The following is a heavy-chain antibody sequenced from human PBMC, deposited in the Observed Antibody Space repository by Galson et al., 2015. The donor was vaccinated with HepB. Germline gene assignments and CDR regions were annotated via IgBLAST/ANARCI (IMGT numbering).Heavy chain of an antibody. Sequence: SLRLSCAASGFTFSSYSMTWVRQAPGKGLEWASFLSGSGDSTYYADSAKGRFTISRDNSKNSVYPQMNSLGVEDTAIYYCAKGYTAYDYWAFDVWGQGTMVTVSS. J-gene: IGHJ3*01. D-gene: IGHD5-12*01. CDR2: LSGSGDST. V-gene: IGHV3-23*01. CDR1: GFTFSSYS. CDR3: AKGYTAYDYWAFDV.